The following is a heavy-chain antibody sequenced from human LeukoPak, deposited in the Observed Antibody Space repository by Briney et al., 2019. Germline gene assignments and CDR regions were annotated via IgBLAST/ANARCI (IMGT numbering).Heavy chain of an antibody. CDR2: IYYSGST. CDR3: ARYSMIVVVITGVNWFDP. CDR1: GGSISSSSYY. D-gene: IGHD3-22*01. Sequence: SETLSLTCTVSGGSISSSSYYWGWIRQPPGKGLEWIGSIYYSGSTYYNPSLKSRVTISVDTSKNQFSLKLSSVTAADTAVYYCARYSMIVVVITGVNWFDPWGQGTLVTVSS. V-gene: IGHV4-39*07. J-gene: IGHJ5*02.